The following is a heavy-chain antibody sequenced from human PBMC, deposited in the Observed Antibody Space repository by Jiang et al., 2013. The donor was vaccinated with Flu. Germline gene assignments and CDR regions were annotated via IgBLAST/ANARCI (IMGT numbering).Heavy chain of an antibody. CDR1: GGSVSSGSYY. Sequence: GLVKPSETLSLTCTVSGGSVSSGSYYWSWIRQPPGKGLEWIGYIYYSGSTNYNPSLKSRVTISVDTSKNQFSLKLSSVTAADTAVYYCASVVVTAIPGAFDIWGQGTMVTVSS. J-gene: IGHJ3*02. CDR3: ASVVVTAIPGAFDI. D-gene: IGHD2-21*02. V-gene: IGHV4-61*01. CDR2: IYYSGST.